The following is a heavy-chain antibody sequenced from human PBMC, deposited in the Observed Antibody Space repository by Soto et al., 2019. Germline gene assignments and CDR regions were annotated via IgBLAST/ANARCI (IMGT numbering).Heavy chain of an antibody. CDR2: INPSGGST. Sequence: ASVKVSCKASGYTFTSYYMHWVRQAPGQGLEWVGIINPSGGSTSYAQKFQGRVTMTRDTSTSTVYMELSSLRSEDTAVYYCARGNIVLMVYAILAAPEIDYWGQGTLVTVSS. D-gene: IGHD2-8*01. J-gene: IGHJ4*02. V-gene: IGHV1-46*01. CDR3: ARGNIVLMVYAILAAPEIDY. CDR1: GYTFTSYY.